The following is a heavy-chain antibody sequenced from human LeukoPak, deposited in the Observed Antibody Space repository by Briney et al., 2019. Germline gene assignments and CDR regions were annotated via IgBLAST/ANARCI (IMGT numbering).Heavy chain of an antibody. Sequence: PGRSLRLSCAASGFTFDDYTMHWVRQAPGKGLEWVSGITWNSGSIGYADSARGRFTISRDNAKNSLYLEMNSLRAEDTALYYCAKEDHFASWGQGTLVTVSS. CDR3: AKEDHFAS. CDR2: ITWNSGSI. V-gene: IGHV3-9*01. J-gene: IGHJ4*02. CDR1: GFTFDDYT.